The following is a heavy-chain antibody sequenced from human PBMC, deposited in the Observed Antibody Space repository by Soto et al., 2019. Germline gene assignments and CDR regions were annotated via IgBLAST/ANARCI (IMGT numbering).Heavy chain of an antibody. J-gene: IGHJ5*02. V-gene: IGHV4-61*01. CDR2: IFYSGST. CDR3: AKDIYIAALGGFEP. CDR1: GDSVSSGSYY. Sequence: PSETLSLTCTVSGDSVSSGSYYWSWIRQPPGKGLEWIGYIFYSGSTYYNPSLRSRVTISVDTSKNLFSLKMTSVTAADTAVYYCAKDIYIAALGGFEPWGQGTLVTVSS. D-gene: IGHD6-25*01.